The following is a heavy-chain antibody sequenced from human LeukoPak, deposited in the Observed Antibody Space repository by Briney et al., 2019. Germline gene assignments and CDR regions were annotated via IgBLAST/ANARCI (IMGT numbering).Heavy chain of an antibody. CDR2: IRYDGSNK. CDR1: GFTFSSYG. D-gene: IGHD1-26*01. V-gene: IGHV3-30*02. J-gene: IGHJ2*01. Sequence: PGGSLRLSCAASGFTFSSYGMHWVRQAPGKGLEWVAFIRYDGSNKYYADSVKGRFTISRDNSKNTLYLQMNSLRAEDTAVYYCARDRYLVGPRIVGATTARYWYFDLWGRGTLVTVSS. CDR3: ARDRYLVGPRIVGATTARYWYFDL.